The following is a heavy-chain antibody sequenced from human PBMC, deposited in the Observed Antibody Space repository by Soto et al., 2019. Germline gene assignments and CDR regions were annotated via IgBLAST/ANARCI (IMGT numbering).Heavy chain of an antibody. CDR1: GGSVTSGSYY. V-gene: IGHV4-61*01. CDR2: IYYSGST. J-gene: IGHJ4*02. CDR3: ARLDTRRFFDY. Sequence: SETLSLTCTVSGGSVTSGSYYWSWIRQPPGKGLEWIGYIYYSGSTIYNPSLKSRLTISVDTSKNQFSLRLTSATAADTAVDYCARLDTRRFFDYWGQGSLVTVSS.